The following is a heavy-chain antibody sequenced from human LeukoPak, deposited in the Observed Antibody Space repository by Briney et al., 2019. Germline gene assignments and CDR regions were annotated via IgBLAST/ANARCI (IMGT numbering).Heavy chain of an antibody. CDR2: ITTYNGNT. CDR1: GYTFRNYG. V-gene: IGHV1-18*01. D-gene: IGHD1-1*01. CDR3: VRGDTTLAPTSLDS. J-gene: IGHJ4*02. Sequence: ASVTVSFKASGYTFRNYGITWVRQAPGQGPEWMGWITTYNGNTNYAPKFQGRVTMTTDTYTSTAYMELGSLTTDDSAVYYFVRGDTTLAPTSLDSWGQGTLVTVSS.